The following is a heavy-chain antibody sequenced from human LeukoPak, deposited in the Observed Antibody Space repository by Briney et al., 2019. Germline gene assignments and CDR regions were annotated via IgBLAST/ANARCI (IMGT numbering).Heavy chain of an antibody. CDR1: GDSVSSNNAV. CDR3: ARSLWGGALDI. J-gene: IGHJ3*02. CDR2: TYYRSKWLN. V-gene: IGHV6-1*01. D-gene: IGHD3-16*01. Sequence: KHSQTLSLTCAISGDSVSSNNAVWNWIRQSPSRGLEWLGKTYYRSKWLNDSAVSVKSRITINPDTSKNQISLQLNSATPEDTAVYYCARSLWGGALDIWGQGTPVAVSS.